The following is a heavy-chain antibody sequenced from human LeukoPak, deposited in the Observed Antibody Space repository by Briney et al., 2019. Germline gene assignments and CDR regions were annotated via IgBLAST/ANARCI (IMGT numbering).Heavy chain of an antibody. CDR2: VYPDNSDT. V-gene: IGHV5-51*01. J-gene: IGHJ4*02. Sequence: GESLKISCKGSGYSFSGYWIGWVRQMPGKGLEWMGIVYPDNSDTRYSPSFQGQVTISADKSITTAYLHWSSLKASDTAMYYCARVGGIAVADHFGYWGQGTLVTVSS. CDR1: GYSFSGYW. CDR3: ARVGGIAVADHFGY. D-gene: IGHD6-19*01.